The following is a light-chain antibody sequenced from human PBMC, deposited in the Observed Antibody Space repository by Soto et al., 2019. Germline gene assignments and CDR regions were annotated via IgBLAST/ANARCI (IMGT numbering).Light chain of an antibody. CDR3: SSFRISSTYV. CDR2: EVT. CDR1: SGDVATYNY. Sequence: QSVLTQPASVSGSPGQSITISCTGSSGDVATYNYVSWYQQHPGKAPKLMIYEVTNRPSGVSNRFSGSKSGNTASLTISGLQGEDEADYYCSSFRISSTYVFGTGTKV. J-gene: IGLJ1*01. V-gene: IGLV2-14*01.